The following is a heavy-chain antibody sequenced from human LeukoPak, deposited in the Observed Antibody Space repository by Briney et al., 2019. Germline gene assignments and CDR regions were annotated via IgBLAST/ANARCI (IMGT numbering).Heavy chain of an antibody. CDR1: GFTFSSYG. Sequence: PGGSLRLSCAASGFTFSSYGMHWVRQAPGKGLEGVAVIWYDGSNKYYADSVKGRFTISRDNSKNTLYLQMNSLRAEDTAVYYCARGDDYYDSSGYYVDYWGQGTLVTVSS. CDR3: ARGDDYYDSSGYYVDY. V-gene: IGHV3-33*01. J-gene: IGHJ4*02. CDR2: IWYDGSNK. D-gene: IGHD3-22*01.